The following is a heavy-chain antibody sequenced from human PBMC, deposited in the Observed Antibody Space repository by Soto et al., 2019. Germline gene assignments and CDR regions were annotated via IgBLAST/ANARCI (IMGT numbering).Heavy chain of an antibody. J-gene: IGHJ3*02. Sequence: QVQLQESGRGLVKPSQTLSLTCTVSGGSISTVGYYWRWIGQHPGMGLEWIGYIYHRGMTLSNPSLQSRVPISIDTSKKKFSVQLSSVTAADTAVYYCATVRWELQDAFDIWGQATMVSVSS. CDR2: IYHRGMT. V-gene: IGHV4-31*03. CDR1: GGSISTVGYY. D-gene: IGHD1-26*01. CDR3: ATVRWELQDAFDI.